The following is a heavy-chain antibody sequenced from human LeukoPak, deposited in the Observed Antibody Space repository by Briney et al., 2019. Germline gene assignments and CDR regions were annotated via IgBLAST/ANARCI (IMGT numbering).Heavy chain of an antibody. J-gene: IGHJ4*02. CDR2: INYNGIYI. CDR1: GLTFSSYD. CDR3: ARIGPGRDGSNSFDQ. Sequence: GGSLRLSCAASGLTFSSYDMTWVRQAPGKGLEYVSSINYNGIYIFSADSVKGRFTTSRDNAKNSLYLEMNSLRVEDTAFYYCARIGPGRDGSNSFDQWGQGTPVIVSS. V-gene: IGHV3-21*01. D-gene: IGHD5-24*01.